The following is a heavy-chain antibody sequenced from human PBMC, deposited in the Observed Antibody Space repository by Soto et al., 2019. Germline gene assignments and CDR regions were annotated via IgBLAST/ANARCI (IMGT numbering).Heavy chain of an antibody. D-gene: IGHD3-22*01. Sequence: EVQLLESGGGLVQPGGSLRLSCAASGFTFSSYAMSWVRQAPGKGLEWVSAISGSGGSTYYADSVKGRFTISRDNSKNTLYLQMNSLRAEDTAVYYCAKDRGITMIVVVMFGAFDIWGQGTMVTVSS. CDR2: ISGSGGST. CDR3: AKDRGITMIVVVMFGAFDI. V-gene: IGHV3-23*01. CDR1: GFTFSSYA. J-gene: IGHJ3*02.